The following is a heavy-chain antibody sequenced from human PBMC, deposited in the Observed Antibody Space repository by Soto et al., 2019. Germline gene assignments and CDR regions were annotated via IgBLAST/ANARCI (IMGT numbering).Heavy chain of an antibody. Sequence: PSETLYLTCSVSGDSISSYYWSWIRQPPGKGLKWIGYIYYSGSTNYNPSLKSRITISVDTSKNQFSLKLCFVTAVDMVVYYCARHSDNYYDFYWFDPWGQGTLVTVS. V-gene: IGHV4-59*08. J-gene: IGHJ5*02. CDR1: GDSISSYY. CDR3: ARHSDNYYDFYWFDP. CDR2: IYYSGST. D-gene: IGHD3-22*01.